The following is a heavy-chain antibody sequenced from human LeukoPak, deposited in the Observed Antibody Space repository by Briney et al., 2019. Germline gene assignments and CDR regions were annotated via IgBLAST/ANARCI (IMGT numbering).Heavy chain of an antibody. D-gene: IGHD6-19*01. J-gene: IGHJ4*02. V-gene: IGHV3-48*03. CDR2: ISSSGSCITI. CDR3: ARFSGYSSGWYMDY. Sequence: SCVAXXLTXGSYEMNWVRQAPGKGLEWASDISSSGSCITIYYPDSLRPRFPISRDNAKNSLYLQMNNLRAEDTAIYYCARFSGYSSGWYMDYWGQGTLVTVSS. CDR1: XLTXGSYE.